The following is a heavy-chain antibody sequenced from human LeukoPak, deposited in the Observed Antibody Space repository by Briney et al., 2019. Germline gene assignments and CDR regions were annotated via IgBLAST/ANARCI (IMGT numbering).Heavy chain of an antibody. Sequence: GGSLRLSCAASGFTFTRYSMNWVRQAPGKGLEWVSSISSSSSYIYYADSLKGRFTISRDNAKNSLFLQMNSLRVEDTAVYYCARRYSSGSLETYFDLWGRGTLVTVSS. D-gene: IGHD6-25*01. CDR3: ARRYSSGSLETYFDL. CDR2: ISSSSSYI. V-gene: IGHV3-21*01. J-gene: IGHJ2*01. CDR1: GFTFTRYS.